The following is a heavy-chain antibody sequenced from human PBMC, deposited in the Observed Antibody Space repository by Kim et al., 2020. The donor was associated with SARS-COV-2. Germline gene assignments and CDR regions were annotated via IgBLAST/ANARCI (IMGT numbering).Heavy chain of an antibody. J-gene: IGHJ5*02. Sequence: SETLSLTCTVSGGSISSSSYYWGWIRQPPGKGLEWIGSIYYSGSTYYNPSLKSRVTISVDTSKNQFSLKLSSVTAADTAVYYCASQGTGLFDPWGQGTLVTVSS. CDR2: IYYSGST. V-gene: IGHV4-39*01. CDR3: ASQGTGLFDP. D-gene: IGHD1-1*01. CDR1: GGSISSSSYY.